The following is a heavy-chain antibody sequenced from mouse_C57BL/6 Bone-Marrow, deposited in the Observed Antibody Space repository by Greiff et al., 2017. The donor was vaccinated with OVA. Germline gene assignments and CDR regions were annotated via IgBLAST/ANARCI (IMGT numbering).Heavy chain of an antibody. CDR3: ARADYGNYVRAWFAY. V-gene: IGHV1-72*01. Sequence: VQLQQPGAELVKPGASVQLSCKASGYTFTSYWMHWVKQRPGRGLEWIGRIDPNSGGTTYNEKFKSKATMTVDKPSSTAYMQLSSLTSEDSAVYYCARADYGNYVRAWFAYWGQGTLVTVSA. D-gene: IGHD2-1*01. CDR1: GYTFTSYW. J-gene: IGHJ3*01. CDR2: IDPNSGGT.